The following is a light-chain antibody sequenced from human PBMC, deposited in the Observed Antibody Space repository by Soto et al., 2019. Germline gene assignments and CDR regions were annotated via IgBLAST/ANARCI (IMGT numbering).Light chain of an antibody. CDR2: EVS. CDR3: RSYTSSSTWV. J-gene: IGLJ3*02. V-gene: IGLV2-14*01. Sequence: QSALTQPASVSGSPGQSITISCTGTSSDVGGYNYVSWYQQHPGKAPKLLIYEVSNRPSGFSNRFSGSKSGNTASLTISGLQAEDEADYYCRSYTSSSTWVFGGGTKLTVL. CDR1: SSDVGGYNY.